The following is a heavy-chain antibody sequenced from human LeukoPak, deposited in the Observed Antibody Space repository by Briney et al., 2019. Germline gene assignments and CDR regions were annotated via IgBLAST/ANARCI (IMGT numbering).Heavy chain of an antibody. J-gene: IGHJ4*02. CDR3: ARAPTMVQGQHDY. D-gene: IGHD3-10*01. V-gene: IGHV3-21*01. CDR2: ISSSSSYI. Sequence: GGSLRLSCAASGFTFSSYAMNWVRQAPGKGLEWVSSISSSSSYIYYADSVKGRFTISRDNAKNSLYLQMNSLRAEDTAVYYCARAPTMVQGQHDYWGQGTLVTVSS. CDR1: GFTFSSYA.